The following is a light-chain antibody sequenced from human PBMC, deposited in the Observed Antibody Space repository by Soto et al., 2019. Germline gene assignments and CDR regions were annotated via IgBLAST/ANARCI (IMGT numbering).Light chain of an antibody. CDR2: RNS. CDR3: QSFWL. CDR1: SSNIGAGFD. V-gene: IGLV1-40*01. J-gene: IGLJ2*01. Sequence: QSVLTQPPSVSGAPGQRVTISCTGSSSNIGAGFDVHWYQQFPGTAPKLLIYRNSNRPSGVPDRFSGSKSGTSASLAITGLQAEDEADYFFQSFWLFGGGTKVTVL.